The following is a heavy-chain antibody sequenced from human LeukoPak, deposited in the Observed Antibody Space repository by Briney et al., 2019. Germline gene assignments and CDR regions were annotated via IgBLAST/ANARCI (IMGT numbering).Heavy chain of an antibody. V-gene: IGHV4-59*01. CDR2: IYYSGST. D-gene: IGHD5-18*01. CDR1: GGSISSYY. Sequence: PSETLSLTCTVSGGSISSYYGSWIRQPPGKGLEWIGYIYYSGSTNYNPSLKSRVTISVDTSKNQFSLKLSSVTAADTAVYYCARDQRTALLGYWGQGTLVTVSS. J-gene: IGHJ4*02. CDR3: ARDQRTALLGY.